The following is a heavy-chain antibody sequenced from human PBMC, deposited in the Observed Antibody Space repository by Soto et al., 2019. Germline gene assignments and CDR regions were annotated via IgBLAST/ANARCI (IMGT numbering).Heavy chain of an antibody. D-gene: IGHD5-18*01. J-gene: IGHJ6*02. CDR3: ARDGGYGGPGYYYYGMDV. Sequence: GASVKVSCKASGYTFTGYYMHWVRQAPGQGLEWMGWINPNSGGTNYAQKFQGWVTMTRDTSISTAYMELSRLRSDDTAVYYCARDGGYGGPGYYYYGMDVWGQGTTVTVSS. V-gene: IGHV1-2*04. CDR1: GYTFTGYY. CDR2: INPNSGGT.